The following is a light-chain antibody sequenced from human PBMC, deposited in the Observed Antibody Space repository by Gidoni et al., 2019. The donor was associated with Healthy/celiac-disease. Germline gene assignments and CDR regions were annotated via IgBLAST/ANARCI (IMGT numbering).Light chain of an antibody. CDR2: AAS. CDR3: QQSYSTLRIT. Sequence: DIQMTQSPSSLSASVGDRVTITCRASQSISSYLNWYQQKPGKAPKLLIYAASSLQSGVPSRFSGSGSGTDFTLTISSLQPEDFATYYCQQSYSTLRITFGQGTRLGIK. V-gene: IGKV1-39*01. J-gene: IGKJ5*01. CDR1: QSISSY.